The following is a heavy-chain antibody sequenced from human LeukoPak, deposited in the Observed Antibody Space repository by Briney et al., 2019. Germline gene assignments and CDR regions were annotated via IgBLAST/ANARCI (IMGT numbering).Heavy chain of an antibody. CDR1: GGSVSGSAYY. J-gene: IGHJ6*03. CDR2: IYYSGST. Sequence: SETLSLTCTVSGGSVSGSAYYWGWIRQPPGKGLEWIGNIYYSGSTYYNESLESRVTISIDTSKNQFSLKLSSVTAADTAVYYCARARYCSGGSCYFYYYYYMDVWGKGTTVTVSS. CDR3: ARARYCSGGSCYFYYYYYMDV. V-gene: IGHV4-39*07. D-gene: IGHD2-15*01.